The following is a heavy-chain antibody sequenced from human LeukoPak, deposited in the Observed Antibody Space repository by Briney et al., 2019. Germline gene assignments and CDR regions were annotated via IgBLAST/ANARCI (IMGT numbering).Heavy chain of an antibody. Sequence: GGSLRLPCAASGFTFSDYFMHWVRQAPGKGLEWVAVIASDGSHTFYVESVKGRFTISRDNSKNTLYLQMNSLRAEDTAVYFCARERQDTIVHSGAFDIWGQGTMVTVSS. CDR1: GFTFSDYF. J-gene: IGHJ3*02. V-gene: IGHV3-30-3*01. CDR3: ARERQDTIVHSGAFDI. D-gene: IGHD3-10*01. CDR2: IASDGSHT.